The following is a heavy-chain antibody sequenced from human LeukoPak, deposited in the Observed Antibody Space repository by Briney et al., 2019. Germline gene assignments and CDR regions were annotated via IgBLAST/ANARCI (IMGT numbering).Heavy chain of an antibody. CDR3: ARVNCSSTSCRSKFLDY. Sequence: GASVKVSCKASGYTFTNYDINWVRQATGQGLEWMGWMNPNSANTGYAQKFQGRVTMTRSTSISTAYIELSSLRSEDTAVYYCARVNCSSTSCRSKFLDYWGQGTLVTVSS. V-gene: IGHV1-8*01. CDR1: GYTFTNYD. D-gene: IGHD2-2*01. CDR2: MNPNSANT. J-gene: IGHJ4*02.